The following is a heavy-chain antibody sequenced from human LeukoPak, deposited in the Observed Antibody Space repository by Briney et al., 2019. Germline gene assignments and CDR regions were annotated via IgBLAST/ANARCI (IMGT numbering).Heavy chain of an antibody. D-gene: IGHD5-12*01. CDR3: ARARGYSDYDWGRWFDP. V-gene: IGHV3-30*02. J-gene: IGHJ5*02. Sequence: GGSLRLSCAASGFTFSSYGMHWVRQAPGKGLEWVAFIRYDGSNKYYADSVKGRFTISRDNSKNTLYLQMNSLRAEDTAVYYCARARGYSDYDWGRWFDPWGQGTLVTVSS. CDR2: IRYDGSNK. CDR1: GFTFSSYG.